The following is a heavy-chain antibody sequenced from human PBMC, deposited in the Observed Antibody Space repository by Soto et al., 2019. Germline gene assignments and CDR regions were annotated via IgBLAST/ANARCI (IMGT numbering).Heavy chain of an antibody. CDR1: GFTFSSYW. V-gene: IGHV3-74*01. D-gene: IGHD3-3*01. CDR3: ARAVAYSRYRRTTYYDFWSEATYFFDY. Sequence: GGSLRLSCAASGFTFSSYWMHWVRQAPGKGLVWVSRINSDGSSTGYADSVKGRFTISRDNAKNTLYLQMNSLRAEDTAVYYCARAVAYSRYRRTTYYDFWSEATYFFDYWGQGTLVTVSS. J-gene: IGHJ4*02. CDR2: INSDGSST.